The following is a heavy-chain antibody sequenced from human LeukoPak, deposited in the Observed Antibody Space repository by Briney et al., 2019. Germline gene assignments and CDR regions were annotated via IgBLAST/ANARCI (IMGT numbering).Heavy chain of an antibody. D-gene: IGHD2-15*01. CDR1: GYTFTSYY. J-gene: IGHJ6*03. CDR3: ARDGGRHCSGGSCYSGDYYYYMDV. Sequence: GASVKVSCKASGYTFTSYYMHWVRQAPGQGLEWMGIINPSGGSTSYAQKFQGRVTMTRDMSTSTVYMELSSLRSEDTAVYYCARDGGRHCSGGSCYSGDYYYYMDVWGKGTTVTVSS. V-gene: IGHV1-46*01. CDR2: INPSGGST.